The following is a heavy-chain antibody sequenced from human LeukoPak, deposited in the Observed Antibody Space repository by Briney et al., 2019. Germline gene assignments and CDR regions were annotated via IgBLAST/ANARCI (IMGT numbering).Heavy chain of an antibody. CDR1: GGSFSGYY. V-gene: IGHV4-34*01. Sequence: SETLSLTCAVYGGSFSGYYWSWIRQPPGKGLEWIGEINHSGSTNYNPSLKSRVTISVDTSKNQFSLKLSSVTAADTAVYYCARTYRSGGSCYPYYFDYWGQGTLVTVSS. J-gene: IGHJ4*02. CDR3: ARTYRSGGSCYPYYFDY. D-gene: IGHD2-15*01. CDR2: INHSGST.